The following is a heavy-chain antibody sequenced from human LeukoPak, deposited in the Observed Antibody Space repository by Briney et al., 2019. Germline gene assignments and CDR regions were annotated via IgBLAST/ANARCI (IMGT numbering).Heavy chain of an antibody. Sequence: PSETLSLTCIVSGGSISSYYWSWIRRPAGKGLEWIGSIYYSGSTYYNPSLKSRVTISVDTSKNQFSLKLSSVTAADTAVYYCARDRGRGNWNFDYWGQGTLVTVSS. V-gene: IGHV4-4*07. D-gene: IGHD1-1*01. CDR2: IYYSGST. J-gene: IGHJ4*02. CDR1: GGSISSYY. CDR3: ARDRGRGNWNFDY.